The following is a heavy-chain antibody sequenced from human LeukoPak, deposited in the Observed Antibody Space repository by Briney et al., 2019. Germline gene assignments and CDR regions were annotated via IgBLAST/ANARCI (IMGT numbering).Heavy chain of an antibody. D-gene: IGHD3-10*01. J-gene: IGHJ4*02. CDR3: AKDRLYGSGIPQEFGY. V-gene: IGHV3-23*01. Sequence: GGSLRLSCAASGFTFSSYAMSWVRQAPGKGLEWVSAISGSGGSTYYADSVKGRFTISRDNSKNTLYLQMNSLRAEDTAVYYCAKDRLYGSGIPQEFGYWGQGTLVTVSS. CDR2: ISGSGGST. CDR1: GFTFSSYA.